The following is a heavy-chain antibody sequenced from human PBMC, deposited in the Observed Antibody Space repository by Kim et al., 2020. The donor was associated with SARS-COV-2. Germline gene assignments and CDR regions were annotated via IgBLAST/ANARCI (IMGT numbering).Heavy chain of an antibody. D-gene: IGHD6-19*01. V-gene: IGHV3-7*01. Sequence: GGSLRLSCAASGFTFGRYWMNWVRQAPGKGLEWVASIKQDESAKYYVDSVKGRFTISRDNAKNSLYLQMNSLRTEDTAVYYCARNSGWAFVYWGQGTPVT. CDR3: ARNSGWAFVY. J-gene: IGHJ4*02. CDR1: GFTFGRYW. CDR2: IKQDESAK.